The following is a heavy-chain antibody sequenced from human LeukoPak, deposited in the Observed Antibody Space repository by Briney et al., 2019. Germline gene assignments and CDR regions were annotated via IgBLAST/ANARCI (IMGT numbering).Heavy chain of an antibody. CDR1: GGSISSSSYY. Sequence: SETLSLTCTVSGGSISSSSYYWGWIRQPPGKGLEWIGSIYYSGSTYYNPSLKSRVTISVDTSKNQFSLKLSSVTAADTAVYYCARLRAAAATYGYYYGMDVWGQGTTVTVSS. CDR3: ARLRAAAATYGYYYGMDV. D-gene: IGHD6-13*01. CDR2: IYYSGST. J-gene: IGHJ6*02. V-gene: IGHV4-39*01.